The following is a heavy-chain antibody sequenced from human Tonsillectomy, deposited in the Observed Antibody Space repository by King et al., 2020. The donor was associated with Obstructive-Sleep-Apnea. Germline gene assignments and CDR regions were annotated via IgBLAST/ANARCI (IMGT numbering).Heavy chain of an antibody. Sequence: VQLVQSGAEVKKPGASVKVSCKASGYTFTGDYMHWVRQAPGQGLEWMGWINPNSGGTNYAQKFQGRVTMTRETSISTGYMELSRLRSDDTAVYYCARVSYYDSSAPRNLYAFAIWGQGTMFTVAS. D-gene: IGHD3-22*01. CDR2: INPNSGGT. CDR1: GYTFTGDY. J-gene: IGHJ3*02. CDR3: ARVSYYDSSAPRNLYAFAI. V-gene: IGHV1-2*02.